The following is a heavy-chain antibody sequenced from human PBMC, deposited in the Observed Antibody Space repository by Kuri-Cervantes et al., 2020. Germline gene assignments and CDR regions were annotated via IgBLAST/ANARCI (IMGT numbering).Heavy chain of an antibody. Sequence: SVKVSCKTSGGTSISNTVSWVRQAPGQGLEWMGGISPIFGTANYAQKFQGRVTMTRDTPTSTVYMELSSLRSEDTAVYYCARGSYYYYMDVWGKGTTVTVSS. CDR1: GGTSISNT. J-gene: IGHJ6*03. V-gene: IGHV1-69*05. CDR2: ISPIFGTA. CDR3: ARGSYYYYMDV.